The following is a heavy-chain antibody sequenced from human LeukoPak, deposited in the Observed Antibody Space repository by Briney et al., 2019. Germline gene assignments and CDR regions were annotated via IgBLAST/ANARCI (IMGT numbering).Heavy chain of an antibody. CDR1: GFTFSSYG. CDR3: AKRAPDNSGPNWFDP. Sequence: GGSLRLSCAASGFTFSSYGMHWVRQAPGKGLEWVAFIRFDGLNKYYADSVKGRFTISRDNSKNTLYLQMNSLRAEDTAVYYCAKRAPDNSGPNWFDPWGQGTLVTDSS. J-gene: IGHJ5*02. V-gene: IGHV3-30*02. CDR2: IRFDGLNK. D-gene: IGHD3-22*01.